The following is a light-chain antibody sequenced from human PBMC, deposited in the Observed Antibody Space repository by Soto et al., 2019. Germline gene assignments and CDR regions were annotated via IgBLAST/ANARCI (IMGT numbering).Light chain of an antibody. CDR2: KAS. V-gene: IGKV1-5*03. CDR1: QSINGW. Sequence: DILLTQSHSTLSASVGDRVTITCRASQSINGWLAWYQQKPGQAPNLLIYKASTLESGVPSRFSGSGSGTEFTLTISSLQPDDFATYYCHQYHNFPRTFGQGTKVEI. CDR3: HQYHNFPRT. J-gene: IGKJ1*01.